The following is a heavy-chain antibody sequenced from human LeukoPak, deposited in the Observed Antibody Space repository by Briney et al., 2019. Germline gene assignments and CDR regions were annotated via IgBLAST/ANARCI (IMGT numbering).Heavy chain of an antibody. CDR2: IYHSGST. CDR3: ARGTLGTPIDY. Sequence: SETLSLTCAVSGGSISSGGYSWSWIRQPPGKGLEWIGYIYHSGSTYYNPSLKSRVTISADRSKNQFSLKLSSVTAADTAVYYCARGTLGTPIDYWGQGTLVTVSS. D-gene: IGHD2-15*01. J-gene: IGHJ4*02. V-gene: IGHV4-30-2*01. CDR1: GGSISSGGYS.